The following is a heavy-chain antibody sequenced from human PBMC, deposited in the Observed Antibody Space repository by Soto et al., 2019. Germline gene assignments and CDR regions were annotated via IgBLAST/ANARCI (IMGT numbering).Heavy chain of an antibody. CDR3: ARDPIVVVVAASYGMDV. D-gene: IGHD2-15*01. J-gene: IGHJ6*02. CDR2: IWYDGSNK. CDR1: GFTFSSYG. V-gene: IGHV3-33*01. Sequence: GGSLRLSCAASGFTFSSYGMHWVRQAPGKGLEWVAVIWYDGSNKYYADSVKGRFTISRDNSKNTLYLQMSSLRAEDTAVYYCARDPIVVVVAASYGMDVWGQGTTVTVSS.